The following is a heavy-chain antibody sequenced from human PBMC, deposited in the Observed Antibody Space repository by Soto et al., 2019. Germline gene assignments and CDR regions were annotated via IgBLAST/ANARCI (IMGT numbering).Heavy chain of an antibody. CDR3: ARGPRNYDILTGYYYYGMDV. CDR2: MNPNSGNT. J-gene: IGHJ6*02. V-gene: IGHV1-8*01. D-gene: IGHD3-9*01. CDR1: GYTFTSYD. Sequence: ASVKVSCKGSGYTFTSYDINWVRQATGQGLEWMGWMNPNSGNTGYAQKFQGRVTMTRSTSISTAYMELSSLRSEDTAVYYCARGPRNYDILTGYYYYGMDVWGQRTTVIVSS.